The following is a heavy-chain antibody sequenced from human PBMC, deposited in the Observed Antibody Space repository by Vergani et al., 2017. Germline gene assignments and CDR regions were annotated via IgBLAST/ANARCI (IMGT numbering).Heavy chain of an antibody. CDR2: ISAYNGNT. Sequence: QVQLVQSGAEVKKPGASVKVSCKASGYTFTSYGISWVRQAPGQGLEWMGWISAYNGNTNYAQKLQGRVTMTTVTSTSTAYMELRSLRSDDTAVYYCARDPGPIVVVPAASHWFDPWGQGTLVTVSS. V-gene: IGHV1-18*01. CDR1: GYTFTSYG. D-gene: IGHD2-2*01. CDR3: ARDPGPIVVVPAASHWFDP. J-gene: IGHJ5*02.